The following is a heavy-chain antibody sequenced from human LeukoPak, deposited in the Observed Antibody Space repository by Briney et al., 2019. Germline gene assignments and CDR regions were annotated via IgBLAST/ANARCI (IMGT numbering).Heavy chain of an antibody. CDR2: IYYSGST. V-gene: IGHV4-59*01. Sequence: GSLRLSCAASGITFTKAWVSWVRQAPGKGLEWIGYIYYSGSTNYNPSLKSRVTISVDTSKNQFSLKLSSVTAADTAVYYCARVVEELLWFGELLGAFDIWGQGTMVTVSS. CDR3: ARVVEELLWFGELLGAFDI. J-gene: IGHJ3*02. CDR1: GITFTKAW. D-gene: IGHD3-10*01.